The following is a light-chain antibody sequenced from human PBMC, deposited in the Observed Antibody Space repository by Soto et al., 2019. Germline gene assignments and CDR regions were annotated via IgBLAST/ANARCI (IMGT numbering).Light chain of an antibody. CDR2: AAS. CDR1: QGISSY. J-gene: IGKJ5*01. CDR3: QQAIT. Sequence: DIQLTQSPSFLSASVGDRVTITCRASQGISSYLAWYQQKPGKAPKLLIYAASTLQSGVPSRFSGSGSGTEFTLTISSLQPEDFATYSCQQAITFGQGTRLEIK. V-gene: IGKV1-9*01.